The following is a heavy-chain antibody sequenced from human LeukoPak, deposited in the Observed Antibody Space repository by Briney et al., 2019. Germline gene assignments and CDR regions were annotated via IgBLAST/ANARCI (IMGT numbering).Heavy chain of an antibody. CDR3: ASRISYDSSGYYLDDAFDI. Sequence: ASVKVSCKASGYTFTRYYMHWVRQAPGQGREWMGRINPNSGGTNYAQKFQGRVTMTRDTSISTAYMELSRLRCDATAVYYCASRISYDSSGYYLDDAFDIWGQGTMVTVSS. D-gene: IGHD3-22*01. CDR1: GYTFTRYY. CDR2: INPNSGGT. V-gene: IGHV1-2*06. J-gene: IGHJ3*02.